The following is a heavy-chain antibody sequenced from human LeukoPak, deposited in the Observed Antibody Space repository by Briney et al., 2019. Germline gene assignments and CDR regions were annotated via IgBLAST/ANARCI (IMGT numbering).Heavy chain of an antibody. J-gene: IGHJ5*02. V-gene: IGHV3-30*02. CDR2: IRKDGNSR. D-gene: IGHD6-13*01. CDR3: ARTGMENNWFDP. Sequence: PGGSLRLSCAASGFTFSNYGIHWVRQASGRGLEWVTFIRKDGNSRNYADSVQGRFTISRDNSKNTLYLQMNSLRPEDTAVYYCARTGMENNWFDPWGQGTLVTVSS. CDR1: GFTFSNYG.